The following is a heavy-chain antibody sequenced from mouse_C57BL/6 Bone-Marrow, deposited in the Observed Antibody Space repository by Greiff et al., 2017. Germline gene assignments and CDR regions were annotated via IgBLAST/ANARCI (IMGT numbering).Heavy chain of an antibody. CDR1: GYTFTDYY. Sequence: VQLQQSGPELVKPGASVKISCKASGYTFTDYYMNWVKQSHGKSLEWIGDINPNNGGTSYNQKFKGKATLTVDKSSSTAYMELRSLTSEDSAVYYCARSGYDYDPAWFAYWGQGTLVTVSA. J-gene: IGHJ3*01. CDR3: ARSGYDYDPAWFAY. D-gene: IGHD2-4*01. V-gene: IGHV1-26*01. CDR2: INPNNGGT.